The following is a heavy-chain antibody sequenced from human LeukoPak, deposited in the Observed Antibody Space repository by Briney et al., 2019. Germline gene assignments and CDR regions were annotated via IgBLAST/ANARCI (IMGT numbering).Heavy chain of an antibody. Sequence: GGSLRLSCSASGFTFKSYAMNWVRQAPGKGLEWVSSIGGSGGRTYYADSVTGRFSISRDNSKNMVYLQMNSLRAADTAVYYCAKGRIAVALYYGMDVWGQGTTVTVFS. J-gene: IGHJ6*02. V-gene: IGHV3-23*01. CDR1: GFTFKSYA. D-gene: IGHD6-19*01. CDR3: AKGRIAVALYYGMDV. CDR2: IGGSGGRT.